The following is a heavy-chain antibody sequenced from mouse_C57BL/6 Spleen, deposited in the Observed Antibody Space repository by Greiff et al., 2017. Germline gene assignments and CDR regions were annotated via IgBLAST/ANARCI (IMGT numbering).Heavy chain of an antibody. Sequence: EVQLQQSGPELVKPGASVKISCKASGYTFTDYYMNWVKQSHGKSLEWIGDINPNNGGTSYNQKFKGKATLTVDKSSSTAYMELRSLTSEDSAVYYCASKGDYYDYFDYWGQGTTLTVSS. CDR3: ASKGDYYDYFDY. CDR1: GYTFTDYY. CDR2: INPNNGGT. D-gene: IGHD2-1*01. V-gene: IGHV1-26*01. J-gene: IGHJ2*01.